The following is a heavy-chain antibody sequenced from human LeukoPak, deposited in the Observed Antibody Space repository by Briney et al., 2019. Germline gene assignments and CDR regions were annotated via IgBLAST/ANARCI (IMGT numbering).Heavy chain of an antibody. CDR1: GFTFSSYS. CDR2: ISSSSSYI. J-gene: IGHJ5*02. CDR3: ASYERITMVRGVIPPPGNWFDP. Sequence: PGGSLRLSCAASGFTFSSYSMNWVRQAPGKGLEWVPSISSSSSYIYYADSVKGRFTISRDNAKNSLYLQMNSLRAEDTAVYYCASYERITMVRGVIPPPGNWFDPWGQGTLVTVSS. D-gene: IGHD3-10*01. V-gene: IGHV3-21*01.